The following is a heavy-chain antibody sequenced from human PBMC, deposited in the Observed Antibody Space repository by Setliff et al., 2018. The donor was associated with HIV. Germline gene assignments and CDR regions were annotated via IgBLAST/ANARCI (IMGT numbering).Heavy chain of an antibody. J-gene: IGHJ4*02. CDR3: ATTECRGADCPQMYDY. D-gene: IGHD2-21*02. CDR1: GGSINSYY. CDR2: IYTSGST. Sequence: SETLSLTCTVSGGSINSYYWSWIRQPAGKGLEWIGHIYTSGSTNYNPSLKSRVTISVDTSKNQFSVKLNSVTAADTAVYFCATTECRGADCPQMYDYWGQGILVTVSS. V-gene: IGHV4-4*07.